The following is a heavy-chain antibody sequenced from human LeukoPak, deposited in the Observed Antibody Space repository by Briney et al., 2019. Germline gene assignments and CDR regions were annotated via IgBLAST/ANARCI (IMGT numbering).Heavy chain of an antibody. CDR2: IYTSGST. V-gene: IGHV4-4*07. Sequence: SETLSLTCTVSGGSISSYYWSWIRQPAGKGLEWIGRIYTSGSTNYNPSLKRRVTMSVDTSKNQFSLKLSSVTAADTAVYYCAREGRYGGNMDYWGQGTLVTVSS. J-gene: IGHJ4*02. CDR3: AREGRYGGNMDY. CDR1: GGSISSYY. D-gene: IGHD4-23*01.